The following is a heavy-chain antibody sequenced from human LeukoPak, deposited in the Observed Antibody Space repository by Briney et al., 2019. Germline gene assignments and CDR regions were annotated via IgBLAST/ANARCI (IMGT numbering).Heavy chain of an antibody. V-gene: IGHV3-21*01. J-gene: IGHJ4*02. CDR2: ISSSSSYI. D-gene: IGHD3-10*01. CDR1: GFTFSSYS. CDR3: ARDRTPYYYGSGSYSRGLPFDY. Sequence: RGSLRLSCAASGFTFSSYSMNWVRQAPGKGLEWVSSISSSSSYIYYADSVKGRFTISRDIAKNSLYLQMNSLRAEDTAVYYCARDRTPYYYGSGSYSRGLPFDYWGQGTLVTVSS.